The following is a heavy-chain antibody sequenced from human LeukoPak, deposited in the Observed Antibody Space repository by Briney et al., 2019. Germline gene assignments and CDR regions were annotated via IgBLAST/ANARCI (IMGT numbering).Heavy chain of an antibody. J-gene: IGHJ3*02. D-gene: IGHD3-22*01. CDR2: IWYDGSNK. CDR3: ARPYYDSSGYYYWGNAFDI. V-gene: IGHV3-33*01. CDR1: GFTFSSYG. Sequence: GGSLRLSCAASGFTFSSYGMRWVRQAPGKGLEWVAVIWYDGSNKYYADSVKGRFTISRDNSKNTLYLQMNSLRAEDTAVYYCARPYYDSSGYYYWGNAFDIWGQGTMVTVSS.